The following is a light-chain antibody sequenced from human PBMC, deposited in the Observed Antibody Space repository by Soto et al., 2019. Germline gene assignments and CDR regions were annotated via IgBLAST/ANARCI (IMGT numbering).Light chain of an antibody. V-gene: IGKV3-20*01. J-gene: IGKJ1*01. CDR2: GAS. Sequence: EIVLTQSPGTLSLSPGDRATLSCKASQSVSSSYLAWYQQKPGQAPRLVISGASSRATGIPDRFSGSGSGTDFTLTISSLEPEDFAVYYCQQYVRSPPSWTFGQGTKVEIK. CDR1: QSVSSSY. CDR3: QQYVRSPPSWT.